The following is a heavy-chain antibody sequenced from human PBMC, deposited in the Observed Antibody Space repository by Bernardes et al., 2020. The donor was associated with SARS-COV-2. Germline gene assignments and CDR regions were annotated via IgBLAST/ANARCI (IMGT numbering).Heavy chain of an antibody. CDR2: IYYSGRT. V-gene: IGHV4-31*03. Sequence: LRLTCTVSGGSISSDGYYWSWIRQHNGKDLEWIGYIYYSGRTYYNPSLKSRVTISVDTSKNQFSLKLSSVTAADTAVYYCARVVTAITWYFDLWGRGTLVTVSS. CDR1: GGSISSDGYY. J-gene: IGHJ2*01. CDR3: ARVVTAITWYFDL. D-gene: IGHD2-21*02.